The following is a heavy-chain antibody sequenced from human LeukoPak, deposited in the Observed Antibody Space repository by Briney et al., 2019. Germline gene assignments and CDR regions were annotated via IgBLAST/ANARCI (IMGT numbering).Heavy chain of an antibody. Sequence: GGSLRLSCAASGFTFSSYGMHWVRQAPGKGLEWVAVISYDGSNKYYADSVKGRFTISRDNSKNTLYLQMNSLRAEDTAVYYCAKDKGPYHYYGSGSYYNVKVPYYYGMDVWGQGTTVTVSS. V-gene: IGHV3-30*18. D-gene: IGHD3-10*01. CDR1: GFTFSSYG. J-gene: IGHJ6*02. CDR3: AKDKGPYHYYGSGSYYNVKVPYYYGMDV. CDR2: ISYDGSNK.